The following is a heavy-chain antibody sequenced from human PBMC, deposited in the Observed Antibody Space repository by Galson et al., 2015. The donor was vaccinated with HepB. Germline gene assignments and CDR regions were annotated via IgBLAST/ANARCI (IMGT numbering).Heavy chain of an antibody. V-gene: IGHV3-23*01. CDR1: GFTFSGYS. D-gene: IGHD2-15*01. Sequence: SLRLSCAASGFTFSGYSMNWVRQAPGKGLEWVSTLSGSGGSTYYADSVKGRFTISRDNSENTLYLQMNSLRAEDTAVYYCAKMSVGELSEVAAEVSGGINFDYWGQGTLVTVSS. CDR2: LSGSGGST. CDR3: AKMSVGELSEVAAEVSGGINFDY. J-gene: IGHJ4*02.